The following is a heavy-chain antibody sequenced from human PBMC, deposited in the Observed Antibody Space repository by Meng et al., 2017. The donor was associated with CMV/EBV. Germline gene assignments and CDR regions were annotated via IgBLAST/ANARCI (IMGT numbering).Heavy chain of an antibody. CDR2: IYYSGST. D-gene: IGHD6-6*01. J-gene: IGHJ4*02. V-gene: IGHV4-59*01. CDR1: GGSISSYY. CDR3: AKRPFSYSSSPY. Sequence: SETLSLTCTVSGGSISSYYWSWIRQPPGKGLEWIGYIYYSGSTNYNPSLKSRVTISVDTSKNQFSLKLSSVTAADTAVYYCAKRPFSYSSSPYWGQGTLVTVSS.